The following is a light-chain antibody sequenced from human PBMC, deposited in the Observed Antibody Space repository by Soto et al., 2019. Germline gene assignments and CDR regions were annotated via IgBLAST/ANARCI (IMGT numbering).Light chain of an antibody. V-gene: IGKV1-8*01. CDR3: QQSYSTPLT. J-gene: IGKJ4*01. CDR1: QGISSY. CDR2: DAS. Sequence: AIRMTQSPSSLSASTGDRVTITCRASQGISSYLAWYQQKPGKAPKLLIYDASTLQSGVPSRFSGSGSGTDFTLTISSLQPEDFATYYCQQSYSTPLTFGGGTKVDIK.